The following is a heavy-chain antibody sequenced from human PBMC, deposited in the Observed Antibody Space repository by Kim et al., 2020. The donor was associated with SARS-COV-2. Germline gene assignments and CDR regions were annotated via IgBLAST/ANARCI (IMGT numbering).Heavy chain of an antibody. CDR1: GYTFTSYG. CDR3: VRVRDIGSGYYFTVYYYYYGMDV. CDR2: ISAYNGNT. D-gene: IGHD3-22*01. Sequence: ASVKVSCKASGYTFTSYGISWVRQAPGQGLEWMGWISAYNGNTNYAQKLQGRVTMTTDTSTSTAYMELRSLRSDDTAVYYCVRVRDIGSGYYFTVYYYYYGMDVWGQGTTVTVSS. J-gene: IGHJ6*02. V-gene: IGHV1-18*01.